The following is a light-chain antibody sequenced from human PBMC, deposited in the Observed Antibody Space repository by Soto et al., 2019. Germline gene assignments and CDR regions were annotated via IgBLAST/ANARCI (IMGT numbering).Light chain of an antibody. CDR1: QSIGNY. CDR2: ATS. Sequence: EVVLTQSPATLSLSPGEGATLSCRASQSIGNYLAWYQQKPGQAPRLLIYATSNRTTGIPARFSGSGSGTDFTLTIISLEPEAFAVYYCPQRISLPFTCGPGPKVDIK. CDR3: PQRISLPFT. J-gene: IGKJ3*01. V-gene: IGKV3-11*01.